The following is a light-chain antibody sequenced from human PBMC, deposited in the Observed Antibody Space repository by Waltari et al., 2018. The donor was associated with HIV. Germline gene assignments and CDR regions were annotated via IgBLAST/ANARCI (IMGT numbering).Light chain of an antibody. J-gene: IGLJ3*02. V-gene: IGLV6-57*01. Sequence: FMLTHRHPLSECPGETVTISRTRSSGSIGTSFVHWYQNRPGRSPTSVIFEDNQRPSGLPERFSGSIDSSTDSSSITVSGLETEDEAYYYCQYYSSKVVFGGGTKLTVL. CDR1: SGSIGTSF. CDR3: QYYSSKVV. CDR2: EDN.